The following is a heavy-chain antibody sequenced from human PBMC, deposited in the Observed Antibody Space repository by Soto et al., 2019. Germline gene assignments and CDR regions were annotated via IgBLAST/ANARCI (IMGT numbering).Heavy chain of an antibody. CDR2: IIPIFGTA. D-gene: IGHD2-21*02. CDR1: GGTFSSYA. V-gene: IGHV1-69*01. J-gene: IGHJ6*02. CDR3: THDCGRFYYYYYGMDV. Sequence: QVQLVQSGAEVKKPGSSVKVSCKASGGTFSSYAISWVRQAPGQGLEWMGGIIPIFGTANYAQKFQGRVTITADESTSTAYMELSSLRSEDTAVYYCTHDCGRFYYYYYGMDVWGQGTTVTVSS.